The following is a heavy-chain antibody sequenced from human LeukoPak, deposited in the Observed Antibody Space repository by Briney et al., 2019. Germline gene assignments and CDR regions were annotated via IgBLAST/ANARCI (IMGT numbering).Heavy chain of an antibody. CDR2: IYYSGDT. V-gene: IGHV4-39*01. CDR3: ARGSRGNYYYNYMDV. D-gene: IGHD3-10*01. Sequence: SETLSLTCTDSVGSVSSSDYYWGWIRQPPGKGLEWIGSIYYSGDTYYNPSLKSRVTISVDTSKSQFSLNLNSVTAADTAVYYCARGSRGNYYYNYMDVWGKGTTVTVSS. J-gene: IGHJ6*03. CDR1: VGSVSSSDYY.